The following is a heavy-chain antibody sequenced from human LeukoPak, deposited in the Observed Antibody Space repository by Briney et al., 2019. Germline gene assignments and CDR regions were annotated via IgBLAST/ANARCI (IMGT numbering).Heavy chain of an antibody. CDR3: ARGGGGVSAWVSH. CDR1: GYTFSSNW. Sequence: GEPLKISCKASGYTFSSNWITWLRQMPGKGLKWLGMIVPGASFTKYRASLEGRVTISADKSICNVYLQWSSLKASDTARYYCARGGGGVSAWVSHWGQGTLVTVSS. J-gene: IGHJ4*02. CDR2: IVPGASFT. V-gene: IGHV5-10-1*01. D-gene: IGHD2-8*02.